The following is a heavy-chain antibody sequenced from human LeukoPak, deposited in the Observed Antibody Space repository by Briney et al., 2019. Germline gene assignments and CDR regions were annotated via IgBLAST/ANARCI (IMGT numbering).Heavy chain of an antibody. CDR2: INGGGSPI. Sequence: GGSLRLSCVDSGFTFSRHSMNWVRQAPGKGLEWVSYINGGGSPIYYADSVRGRFTISRDNAKNSLYLQMNSLRAEDTAVYYCVRDNPRCCGVVPANIDDYWGQGTLVTVSS. CDR1: GFTFSRHS. D-gene: IGHD2-15*01. V-gene: IGHV3-48*01. CDR3: VRDNPRCCGVVPANIDDY. J-gene: IGHJ4*02.